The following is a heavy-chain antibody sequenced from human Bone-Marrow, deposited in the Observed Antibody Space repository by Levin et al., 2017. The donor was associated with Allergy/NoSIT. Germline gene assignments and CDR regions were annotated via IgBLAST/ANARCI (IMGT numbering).Heavy chain of an antibody. CDR2: LHYSGNT. V-gene: IGHV4-59*01. Sequence: PSQTLSLTCSVSGVSISRSYRIWIRQPPGKGLEWIGYLHYSGNTNYNPSLKSRVTMSVDMSKNQFSLKLTSLTAADTALYYFARETYNYHSGSSTYSYYGMDVWGQGTTVTVSS. CDR1: GVSISRSY. J-gene: IGHJ6*02. CDR3: ARETYNYHSGSSTYSYYGMDV. D-gene: IGHD3-22*01.